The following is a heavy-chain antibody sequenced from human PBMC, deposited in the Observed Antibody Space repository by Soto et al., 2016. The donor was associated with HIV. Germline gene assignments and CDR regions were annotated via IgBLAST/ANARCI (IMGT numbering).Heavy chain of an antibody. J-gene: IGHJ4*02. CDR2: INPNSGGT. Sequence: QVQLVQSGAEVKKPGASVKVSCKASGYTFTGYYMHWVRQAPGQGLEWMGWINPNSGGTNYAQKFQGRVTMTRDTSISTAYMELSRLRSDDTAVYYCARTPLGGDSSGYPGYWGQGTLVTVSS. CDR1: GYTFTGYY. V-gene: IGHV1-2*02. CDR3: ARTPLGGDSSGYPGY. D-gene: IGHD3-22*01.